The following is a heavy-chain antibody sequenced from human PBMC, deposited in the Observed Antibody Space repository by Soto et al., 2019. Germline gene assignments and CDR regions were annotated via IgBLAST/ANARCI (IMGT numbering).Heavy chain of an antibody. J-gene: IGHJ6*02. D-gene: IGHD2-2*01. CDR3: ARASSLPAEVGSDDYYYYGMDV. CDR2: IIPIFGTA. CDR1: GGTFSSYA. Sequence: SVKVSCKASGGTFSSYAISWVRQAPGQGLEWMGGIIPIFGTANYAQKFQGRVTITADESTSTAYMELSSLRSGDTAVYYCARASSLPAEVGSDDYYYYGMDVWGQGTTVTVSS. V-gene: IGHV1-69*13.